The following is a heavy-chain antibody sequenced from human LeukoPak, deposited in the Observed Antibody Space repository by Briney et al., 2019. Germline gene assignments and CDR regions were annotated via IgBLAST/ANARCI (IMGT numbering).Heavy chain of an antibody. V-gene: IGHV3-30*02. Sequence: PGGSLRLSCAASGFTFSTYGMHWVRQAPRKGLEWVAFIRNDGSNKYYGDSVKGRFTISRDNSKNTLYLQMNSLRAEDTAAYFCARGGRTPFDYWGQGTLVTVSS. CDR3: ARGGRTPFDY. J-gene: IGHJ4*02. CDR1: GFTFSTYG. D-gene: IGHD3-16*01. CDR2: IRNDGSNK.